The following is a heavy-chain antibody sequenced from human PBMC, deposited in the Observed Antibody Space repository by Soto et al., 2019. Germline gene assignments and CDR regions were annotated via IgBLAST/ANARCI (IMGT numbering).Heavy chain of an antibody. V-gene: IGHV1-8*02. J-gene: IGHJ6*02. CDR1: GYTFTTYS. D-gene: IGHD6-13*01. CDR2: ISANSGNT. CDR3: ARMGSSSWYPPAYYYYGMDV. Sequence: GASVKVSCKASGYTFTTYSITWVRQAPGQGLEWMGWISANSGNTGYAQKLQGRVTMTRNTSISTAYMELSSLRSEDTAVYYCARMGSSSWYPPAYYYYGMDVWGQGTTVTVSS.